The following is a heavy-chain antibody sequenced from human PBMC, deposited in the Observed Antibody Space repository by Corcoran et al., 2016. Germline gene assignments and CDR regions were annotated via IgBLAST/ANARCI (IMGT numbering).Heavy chain of an antibody. CDR3: ARGHYYDSRGYYYYYGMDV. V-gene: IGHV4-34*01. Sequence: QVQLQQWGAGLLTPSETLSLTCAVYGGSFSGYYWSWIRQPPGKGLEWIGEINHSGSTNYNPSLKSRVTISVDTSKNRFSLKLSSVTAADTAGEYCARGHYYDSRGYYYYYGMDVWGQGTTVTGSS. CDR1: GGSFSGYY. D-gene: IGHD3-22*01. J-gene: IGHJ6*02. CDR2: INHSGST.